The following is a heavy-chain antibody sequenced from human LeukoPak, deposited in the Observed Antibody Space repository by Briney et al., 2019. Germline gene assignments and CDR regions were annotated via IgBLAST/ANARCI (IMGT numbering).Heavy chain of an antibody. Sequence: SLRLSCAASGFTFDDYAMHWVRQAPGKGREWVSGISWNSGSIGYADSVKGRFTISRDNAKNSLYLQMSSLRAEDTALYYCAKDIATGNRLYYFDYWGQGTLVTVSS. V-gene: IGHV3-9*01. D-gene: IGHD1-14*01. CDR2: ISWNSGSI. J-gene: IGHJ4*02. CDR1: GFTFDDYA. CDR3: AKDIATGNRLYYFDY.